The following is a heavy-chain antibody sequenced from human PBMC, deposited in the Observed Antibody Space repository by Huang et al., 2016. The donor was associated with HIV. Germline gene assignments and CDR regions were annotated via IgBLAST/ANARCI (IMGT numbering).Heavy chain of an antibody. CDR1: GYRFRSNW. J-gene: IGHJ6*02. D-gene: IGHD3-10*01. V-gene: IGHV5-51*01. Sequence: EVQLVQSGAEVKKPGESLKISCKGSGYRFRSNWIGWVRQMPGKGLEWSGIILPGGSDTRYSPSFQGQVTISADKSINTAYLQWSSLKASDTAMYYCARLIGSPSFYYGLDVWGQGTTVTVSS. CDR2: ILPGGSDT. CDR3: ARLIGSPSFYYGLDV.